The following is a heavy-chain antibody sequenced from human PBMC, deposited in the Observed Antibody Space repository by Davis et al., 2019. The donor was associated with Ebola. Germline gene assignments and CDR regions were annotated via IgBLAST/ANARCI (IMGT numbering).Heavy chain of an antibody. CDR3: ASAHIVVPYGVDRSAFDI. CDR1: GYSFTSYW. Sequence: PGGSLRLSCKGSGYSFTSYWIGWVRQMPGKGLEWMGIIYPGDSDTRYSPSFQGQVTISADKSISTAYLQWSSLKASDTAMYYCASAHIVVPYGVDRSAFDIWGQGTMVTVSS. CDR2: IYPGDSDT. V-gene: IGHV5-51*01. J-gene: IGHJ3*02. D-gene: IGHD2-2*01.